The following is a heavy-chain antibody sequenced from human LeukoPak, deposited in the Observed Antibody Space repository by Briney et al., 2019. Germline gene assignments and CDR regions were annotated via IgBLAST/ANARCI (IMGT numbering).Heavy chain of an antibody. J-gene: IGHJ3*02. D-gene: IGHD5-24*01. V-gene: IGHV3-33*06. Sequence: GGSLRLSCAASGFTFSSYGMHWVRQAPGKGLEWVAVIWYDGSNKYYADSVKGRFTISRDNSKNTLYLQMNSLRAEDTAVYYCAKEKRDGYNWNAFDIWGQGTMVTVSS. CDR2: IWYDGSNK. CDR1: GFTFSSYG. CDR3: AKEKRDGYNWNAFDI.